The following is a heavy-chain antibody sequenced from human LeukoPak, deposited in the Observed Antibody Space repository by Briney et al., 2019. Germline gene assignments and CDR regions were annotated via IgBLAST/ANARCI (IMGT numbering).Heavy chain of an antibody. J-gene: IGHJ4*02. D-gene: IGHD2-2*01. CDR1: GFTFSNYG. CDR3: ANRFCTSSGCGVAY. CDR2: VSYDGSDK. Sequence: HPGRSLRLSCAASGFTFSNYGMLWVRQAPGKGLDWVAVVSYDGSDKHYADSAKGRFTISRDNSKNTLYLQLNSLRGDDTAVYYCANRFCTSSGCGVAYWGQGTLVTVSS. V-gene: IGHV3-30*18.